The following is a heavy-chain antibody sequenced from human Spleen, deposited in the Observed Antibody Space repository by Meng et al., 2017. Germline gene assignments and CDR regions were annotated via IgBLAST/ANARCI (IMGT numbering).Heavy chain of an antibody. J-gene: IGHJ4*02. D-gene: IGHD3-10*01. CDR1: GFTFSDYY. Sequence: GGSLRLSCAASGFTFSDYYMNWVRQAPGKGLEWVSSISSSSTIYYADSVKGRFTISRDNAKNSLYLQMNSLRVEDTAVYYCARVASAYGSASYYIYWGQGTLVTVSS. V-gene: IGHV3-69-1*01. CDR3: ARVASAYGSASYYIY. CDR2: ISSSSTI.